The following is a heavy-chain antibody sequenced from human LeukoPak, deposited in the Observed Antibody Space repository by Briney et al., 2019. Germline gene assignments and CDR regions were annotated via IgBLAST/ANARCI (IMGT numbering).Heavy chain of an antibody. CDR1: GYTFTGYY. J-gene: IGHJ6*03. Sequence: SVKVSCKASGYTFTGYYMHWVRQAPGQGLEWVGRIIPIFGTANYAQKFQGRVTITTDESTSTAYMELSSLRSEDTAVYYCARGVSGYQGYYNMDVWDKGTTVTVSS. CDR2: IIPIFGTA. V-gene: IGHV1-69*05. CDR3: ARGVSGYQGYYNMDV. D-gene: IGHD3-22*01.